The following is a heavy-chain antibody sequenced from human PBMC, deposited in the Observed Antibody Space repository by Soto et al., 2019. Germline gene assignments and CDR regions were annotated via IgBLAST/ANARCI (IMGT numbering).Heavy chain of an antibody. V-gene: IGHV4-59*12. CDR2: NSYSGST. CDR3: AITPPITMVRGVTGDTDY. D-gene: IGHD3-10*01. CDR1: GGSTSSYY. Sequence: ETLSLTCTVTGGSTSSYYWSWLRQPPGKGLEWIGYNSYSGSTDYNPSLKSRVTISVDRSKNQFSLKLSSVTAADTAVYYCAITPPITMVRGVTGDTDYWGQGTLVTVSS. J-gene: IGHJ4*01.